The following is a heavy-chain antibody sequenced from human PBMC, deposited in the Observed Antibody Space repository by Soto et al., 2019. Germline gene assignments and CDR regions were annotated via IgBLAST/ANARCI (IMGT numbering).Heavy chain of an antibody. Sequence: GSLRLSCAASGFTFSSYGMHWVRQAPGKGLEWVAVISYDGSNKYYADSVKGRFTISRDNSKNTLYLQMNSLRAEDAAVYYCAKDSGGSSSWYYSVAGSYYYGMDVWGQGTTVTVSS. V-gene: IGHV3-30*18. CDR1: GFTFSSYG. D-gene: IGHD6-13*01. CDR3: AKDSGGSSSWYYSVAGSYYYGMDV. J-gene: IGHJ6*02. CDR2: ISYDGSNK.